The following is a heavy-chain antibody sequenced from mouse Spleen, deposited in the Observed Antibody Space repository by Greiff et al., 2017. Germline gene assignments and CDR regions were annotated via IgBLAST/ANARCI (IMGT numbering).Heavy chain of an antibody. CDR1: GFNIKDDY. J-gene: IGHJ3*01. CDR3: TRGAFAY. CDR2: IDPENGDT. V-gene: IGHV14-4*01. Sequence: LVESGAELVRPGASVKLSCTASGFNIKDDYMHWVKQRPEQGLEWIGSIDPENGDTEYASKFQGKATITADTSSNTAYLQLSSLTSEDTAVYYCTRGAFAYWGQGTLVTVSA.